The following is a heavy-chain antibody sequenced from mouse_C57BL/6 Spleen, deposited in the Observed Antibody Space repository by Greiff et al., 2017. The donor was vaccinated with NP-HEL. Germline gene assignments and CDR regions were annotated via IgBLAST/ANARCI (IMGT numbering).Heavy chain of an antibody. D-gene: IGHD2-5*01. Sequence: VQLQQPGAELVKPGASVKLSCKASGYTFTSYWMHWVKQRPGQGLEWIGMIHPNSGSTNYNEKFKSKATLTVAKSSSTAYMQLSSLTSEDSAVYYCATEDYSNYYFDYWGQGTTLTVSS. CDR1: GYTFTSYW. J-gene: IGHJ2*01. V-gene: IGHV1-64*01. CDR2: IHPNSGST. CDR3: ATEDYSNYYFDY.